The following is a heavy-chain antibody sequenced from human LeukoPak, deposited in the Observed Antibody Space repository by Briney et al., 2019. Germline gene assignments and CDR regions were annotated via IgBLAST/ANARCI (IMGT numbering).Heavy chain of an antibody. CDR3: AREGHYYASGSGAFDI. J-gene: IGHJ3*02. Sequence: PSETLSLTCTVSGASISSWYWSWIRQPPGKGLEWIGYIYYTGTTDYNPSLKSRVTMSVDASKNQFSLKLTSVTTADTAVYYCAREGHYYASGSGAFDIWGQGTAITVSS. V-gene: IGHV4-59*01. CDR2: IYYTGTT. CDR1: GASISSWY. D-gene: IGHD3-10*01.